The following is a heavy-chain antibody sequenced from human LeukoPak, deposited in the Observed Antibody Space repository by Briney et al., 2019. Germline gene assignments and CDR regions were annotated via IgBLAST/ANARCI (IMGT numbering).Heavy chain of an antibody. CDR1: GGSISSYY. CDR2: IYYSGST. V-gene: IGHV4-59*01. J-gene: IGHJ4*02. D-gene: IGHD6-13*01. Sequence: SETQSLTCTVSGGSISSYYWSWIRQPPGKGLEWIGYIYYSGSTNYNPSLKSRVTISIDTSKNQFSLKLSSVTAADTAVYYCTRAAAVHFDYWGQGTLVTVSS. CDR3: TRAAAVHFDY.